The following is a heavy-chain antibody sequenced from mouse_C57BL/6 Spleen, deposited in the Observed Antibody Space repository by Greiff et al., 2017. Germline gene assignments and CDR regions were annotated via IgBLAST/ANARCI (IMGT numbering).Heavy chain of an antibody. D-gene: IGHD1-1*01. J-gene: IGHJ1*03. CDR3: ARDLLLRRGGYFDV. CDR2: IYPGDGDT. CDR1: GYAFSSYW. Sequence: VKVVESGAELVKPGASVKISCKASGYAFSSYWMNWVKQRPGKGLEWIGQIYPGDGDTNYNGKFKGKASLTADKSSSTAYMQLSSLTSEDSAVYFCARDLLLRRGGYFDVWGTGTTVTVSS. V-gene: IGHV1-80*01.